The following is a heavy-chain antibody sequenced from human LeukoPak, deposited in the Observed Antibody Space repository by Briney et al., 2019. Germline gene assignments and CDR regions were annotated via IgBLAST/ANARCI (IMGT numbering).Heavy chain of an antibody. J-gene: IGHJ4*02. CDR1: GISFSSHG. CDR2: ISGNGGDT. D-gene: IGHD6-19*01. Sequence: AGGTLRLSCAASGISFSSHGMNWVRQAPGKGLEWVSTISGNGGDTYYADSVKGRFTISRDNSKNTLYLQMNSLRAEDTALYYCAKDAAYTSGWYFDYWGQGTLVTVSS. V-gene: IGHV3-23*01. CDR3: AKDAAYTSGWYFDY.